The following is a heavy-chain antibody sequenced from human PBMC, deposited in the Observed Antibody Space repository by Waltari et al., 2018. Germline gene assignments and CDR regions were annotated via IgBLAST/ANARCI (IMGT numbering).Heavy chain of an antibody. CDR1: GYSFTSYW. V-gene: IGHV5-10-1*03. CDR2: IDPSDSYT. Sequence: EVQLVQSGAEVKKPGESLRISCKGSGYSFTSYWISWVRQMPGKGLEWMGRIDPSDSYTNYSPSFQGHVTISADKSISTAYLQWSSLKASDTAMYYCARRTKSSGWYGAAGEFDYWGQGTLVTVSS. D-gene: IGHD6-19*01. CDR3: ARRTKSSGWYGAAGEFDY. J-gene: IGHJ4*02.